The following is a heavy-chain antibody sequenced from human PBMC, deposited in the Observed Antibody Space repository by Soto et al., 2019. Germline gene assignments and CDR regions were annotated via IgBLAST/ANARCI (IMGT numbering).Heavy chain of an antibody. V-gene: IGHV4-39*01. CDR1: GGSISSSSYY. CDR3: ARQFATYSGYDFFPALRPRAHAFDI. D-gene: IGHD5-12*01. CDR2: IYYSGST. Sequence: QLQLQESGPGLVKPSETLSLTCTVSGGSISSSSYYWGWIRQPPGKGLEWIGSIYYSGSTYYNPSHKSRATISVDTSKNPFSLKLSSVTAADTAVYYCARQFATYSGYDFFPALRPRAHAFDIWGQGTMVTVSS. J-gene: IGHJ3*02.